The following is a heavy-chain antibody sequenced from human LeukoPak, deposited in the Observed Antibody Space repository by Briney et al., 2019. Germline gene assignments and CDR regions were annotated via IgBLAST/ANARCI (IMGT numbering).Heavy chain of an antibody. Sequence: SETLSLTCAVYGGSFSGHDWSWIRQPPGKGLEWIGEINHSGSTNYNPSLKRRVTISVDTSQIQFSLKLTSVTAADTAVYYCARTLDTSGYYRNFDYWGQGTLVTVSS. CDR1: GGSFSGHD. CDR2: INHSGST. D-gene: IGHD3-22*01. J-gene: IGHJ4*02. V-gene: IGHV4-34*01. CDR3: ARTLDTSGYYRNFDY.